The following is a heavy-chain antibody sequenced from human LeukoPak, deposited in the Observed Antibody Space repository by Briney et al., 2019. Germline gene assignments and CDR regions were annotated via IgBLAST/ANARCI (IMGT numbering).Heavy chain of an antibody. CDR3: ARGGVRGISKSPRTFHY. V-gene: IGHV4-59*01. CDR2: IYYSGST. J-gene: IGHJ4*02. D-gene: IGHD3-10*01. Sequence: SETLSLTCTGSGCSISSYYWSWIRQPPRKGLEWIGYIYYSGSTNYNPSLKSRVTISVDTFKNQFSLKLSSLTAADTAVDDYARGGVRGISKSPRTFHYWGQGTLVTVSS. CDR1: GCSISSYY.